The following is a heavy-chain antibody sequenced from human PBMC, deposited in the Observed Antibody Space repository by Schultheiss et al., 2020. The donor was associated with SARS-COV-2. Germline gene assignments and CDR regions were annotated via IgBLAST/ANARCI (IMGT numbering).Heavy chain of an antibody. V-gene: IGHV3-33*08. CDR1: GFTFSNYA. J-gene: IGHJ6*02. Sequence: GGSLRLSCAASGFTFSNYAMSWIRQAPGKGLEWVAVIWYDGSNKYYADSVKGRFTISRDNSKNTLYLQMNSLRAEDTAVYYCAREGITIDAYYYYGMDVWGQGTTVTVSS. CDR2: IWYDGSNK. D-gene: IGHD3-9*01. CDR3: AREGITIDAYYYYGMDV.